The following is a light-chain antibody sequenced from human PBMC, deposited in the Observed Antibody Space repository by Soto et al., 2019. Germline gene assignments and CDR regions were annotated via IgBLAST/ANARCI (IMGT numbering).Light chain of an antibody. CDR3: AAWDDSPSGVV. J-gene: IGLJ2*01. Sequence: QAVVTQPPSASGTPGQRVTIFCSGSSSNIGRNSVYWYQQLPGTAPKLLIYSNHQRPSGVPDRFSGSKSGTSASLAISGLRSEDEANYYCAAWDDSPSGVVFGGGTKLTVL. CDR2: SNH. CDR1: SSNIGRNS. V-gene: IGLV1-47*02.